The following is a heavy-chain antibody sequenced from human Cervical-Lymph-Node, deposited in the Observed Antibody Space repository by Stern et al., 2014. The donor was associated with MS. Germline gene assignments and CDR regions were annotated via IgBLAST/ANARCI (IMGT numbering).Heavy chain of an antibody. J-gene: IGHJ4*02. CDR2: IYWDDQK. Sequence: QVTLKESGPALAKPTQTLTLTCTFSGFSLSTSGLGVGWIRQPPGEALEWLAYIYWDDQKRYSPSLKSRLTITKDTSKNQVVLTLTNVDPVDTATYYCAHRTAGPFDYWGQGTLVTVSS. CDR1: GFSLSTSGLG. CDR3: AHRTAGPFDY. V-gene: IGHV2-5*02.